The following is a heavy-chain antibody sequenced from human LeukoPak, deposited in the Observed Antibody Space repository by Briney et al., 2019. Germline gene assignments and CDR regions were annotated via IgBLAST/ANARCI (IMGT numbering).Heavy chain of an antibody. D-gene: IGHD1-26*01. V-gene: IGHV3-7*01. CDR2: INQDGSQK. CDR3: ARAMGATFAFDY. CDR1: GYTFGSCW. Sequence: GGSLRLSCAASGYTFGSCWMNWVRQTPGKGLEWVANINQDGSQKFYVDSVKGRFTISRDNANNSLYLQMNSLRAEDTAVYYCARAMGATFAFDYWGQGTLVTVSS. J-gene: IGHJ4*02.